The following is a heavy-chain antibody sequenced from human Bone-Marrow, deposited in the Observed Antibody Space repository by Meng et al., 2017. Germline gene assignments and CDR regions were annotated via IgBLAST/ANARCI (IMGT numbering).Heavy chain of an antibody. D-gene: IGHD3-22*01. V-gene: IGHV3-33*01. J-gene: IGHJ4*02. CDR1: GFTFSSYG. CDR2: IWYDGSNK. Sequence: GESLKISCAASGFTFSSYGMHWVRQAPGKGLEWVAVIWYDGSNKYYADSVKGRFTISRDNSKNTLYLQMNSLRAEDTAVYYCAREGRYYYDSSGYYLNWGQGTLVTVSS. CDR3: AREGRYYYDSSGYYLN.